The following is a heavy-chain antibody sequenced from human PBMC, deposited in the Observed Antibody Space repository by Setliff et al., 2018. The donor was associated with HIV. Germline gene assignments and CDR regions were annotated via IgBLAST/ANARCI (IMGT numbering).Heavy chain of an antibody. CDR1: GFTFDRYW. D-gene: IGHD2-2*01. CDR2: ISGSSTYI. Sequence: LRLSCAASGFTFDRYWMHWVRQAPGEGLVWVSAISGSSTYIYYADSVKGRFTISRDNSKNTLFLQMNSLRAEDTAVYYCAKSRDYQLLHYYGVDVWGQGTTVTVSS. V-gene: IGHV3-23*01. J-gene: IGHJ6*02. CDR3: AKSRDYQLLHYYGVDV.